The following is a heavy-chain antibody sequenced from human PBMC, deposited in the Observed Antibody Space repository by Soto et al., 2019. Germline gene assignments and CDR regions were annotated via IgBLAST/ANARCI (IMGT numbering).Heavy chain of an antibody. Sequence: QVQLVQSGAEVKKPGASVKVSCKASGYTFTSYGISWVRQTPGQGLDWMGWIRAYNGNTNYAQKLQGRVTTTTDAPTSTAYMVLRSLRSDDTAVYYSARDLPPPDSCCKGTLVCVSS. CDR2: IRAYNGNT. CDR1: GYTFTSYG. J-gene: IGHJ4*02. CDR3: ARDLPPPDS. V-gene: IGHV1-18*01.